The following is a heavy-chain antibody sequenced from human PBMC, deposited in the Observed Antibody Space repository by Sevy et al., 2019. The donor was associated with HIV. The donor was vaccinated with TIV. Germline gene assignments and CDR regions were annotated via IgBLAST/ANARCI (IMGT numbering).Heavy chain of an antibody. J-gene: IGHJ4*02. D-gene: IGHD6-19*01. Sequence: GGSLRLSCVASGFTFRSFSMHRVRQAPGKGLEWVSNIGSTGPTIYYADSVKGRFTISRDNAKNSLYLQMNSLREEDTAVYYCARPGSGWFEFDSWGQGTLVTVSS. CDR2: IGSTGPTI. CDR1: GFTFRSFS. CDR3: ARPGSGWFEFDS. V-gene: IGHV3-48*02.